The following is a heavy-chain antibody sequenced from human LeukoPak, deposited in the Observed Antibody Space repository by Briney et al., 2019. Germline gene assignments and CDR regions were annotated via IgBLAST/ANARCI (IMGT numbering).Heavy chain of an antibody. CDR1: GFTFSSYG. CDR3: AKAAWYDTLTGLLDY. Sequence: GGSLRLSCAASGFTFSSYGMHWVRQAPGKGLEWVAVISYDGSNKYYADSVKGRFTISRDNSKNTLYLQMNSLRAEDTAVYYCAKAAWYDTLTGLLDYWGQGTLVTVSS. D-gene: IGHD3-9*01. CDR2: ISYDGSNK. J-gene: IGHJ4*02. V-gene: IGHV3-30*18.